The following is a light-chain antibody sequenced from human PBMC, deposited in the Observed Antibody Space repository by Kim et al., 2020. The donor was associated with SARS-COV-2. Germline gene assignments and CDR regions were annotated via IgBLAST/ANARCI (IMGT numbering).Light chain of an antibody. J-gene: IGKJ5*01. Sequence: PREKATLSCRASQSVGSGYLAWYQQKPGQAPRILIYGASSRATGIPDRFSGSGSGTDFTLTISRLEPEDFAVYYCQQYGSSPPITFGQGTRLEIK. V-gene: IGKV3-20*01. CDR2: GAS. CDR3: QQYGSSPPIT. CDR1: QSVGSGY.